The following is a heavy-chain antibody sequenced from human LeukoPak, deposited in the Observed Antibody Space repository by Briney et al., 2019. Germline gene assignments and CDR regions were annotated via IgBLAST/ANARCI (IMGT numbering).Heavy chain of an antibody. CDR1: GGTFSSYA. CDR2: IIPILGIA. D-gene: IGHD3-10*01. CDR3: ARERRSVSGRDFDY. Sequence: SVKVSCKASGGTFSSYAISWVRQAPGQGLEWMGRIIPILGIANYARKFQGRVTITADKSTSTAYMELSSLRSEDTAVYYCARERRSVSGRDFDYWGQGTLVTVSS. V-gene: IGHV1-69*04. J-gene: IGHJ4*02.